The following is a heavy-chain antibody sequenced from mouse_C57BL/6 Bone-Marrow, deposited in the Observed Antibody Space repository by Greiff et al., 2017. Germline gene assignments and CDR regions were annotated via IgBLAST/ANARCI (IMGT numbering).Heavy chain of an antibody. CDR3: ARRLLLFDY. J-gene: IGHJ2*01. CDR2: ISSGSSTN. Sequence: DVHLVESGGGLVKPGGSLKLSCAASGFTFSDYGMHWVRQAPEKGLEWVAYISSGSSTNYYADTVKGRFTISRDNAKNTLFLQMTSLRSEDTAMYYCARRLLLFDYWGQGTTLTVSA. CDR1: GFTFSDYG. D-gene: IGHD2-3*01. V-gene: IGHV5-17*01.